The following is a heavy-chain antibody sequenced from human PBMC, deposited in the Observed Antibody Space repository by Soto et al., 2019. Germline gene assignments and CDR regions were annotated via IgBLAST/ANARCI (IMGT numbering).Heavy chain of an antibody. D-gene: IGHD1-26*01. V-gene: IGHV3-30-3*01. J-gene: IGHJ4*02. CDR3: ARVNSGSYYAAYYLDY. CDR2: ISYDGSNK. CDR1: GFTFSSYA. Sequence: GGSLRLSCAASGFTFSSYAMHWVRQAPGKGLEWVAVISYDGSNKYYADSVKGRFTISRDNSKNTLYLQMNSLRAEDTAVYYCARVNSGSYYAAYYLDYWGQGTLVTVSS.